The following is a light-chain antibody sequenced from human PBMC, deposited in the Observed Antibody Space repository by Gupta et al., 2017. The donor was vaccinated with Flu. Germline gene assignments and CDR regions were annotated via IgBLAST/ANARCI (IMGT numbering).Light chain of an antibody. CDR1: SSNIGGGYD. CDR3: QSEESSLSGVV. CDR2: GNS. Sequence: QSVLTPPPSVSGPPGQRVTSTCTGSSSNIGGGYDVHWDQQLPGTAPNLLIYGNSNRPSGVPERFSGAKSGTSASLAITGLQAEDEADYYCQSEESSLSGVVFGGGTKLTVL. J-gene: IGLJ2*01. V-gene: IGLV1-40*01.